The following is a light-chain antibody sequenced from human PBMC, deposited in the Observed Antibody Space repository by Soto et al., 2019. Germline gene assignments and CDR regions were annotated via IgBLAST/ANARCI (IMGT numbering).Light chain of an antibody. J-gene: IGKJ3*01. V-gene: IGKV1-39*01. Sequence: IQMTQFPSSLSASVGDRVTITCRAGQTVISYLNWYQQKLGRAPNLLIYAVSNLQSGVPSRFSGSGSGTEFTLTISYLKPEDFATYYCQQRYSTLITFDPGNKVEI. CDR2: AVS. CDR3: QQRYSTLIT. CDR1: QTVISY.